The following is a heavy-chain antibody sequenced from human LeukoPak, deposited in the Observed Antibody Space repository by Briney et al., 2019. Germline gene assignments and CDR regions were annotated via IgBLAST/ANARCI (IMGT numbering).Heavy chain of an antibody. J-gene: IGHJ4*02. Sequence: VASVTVSCKASGYSFTSFPIIWVRQAPGQGLEWMGWISAYNGNTNYAQKLQGRVTMTTDTSTSTAFMELRSLTSDDTAVYYCARVMGGSYLDYWGQGTLVIVSS. D-gene: IGHD1-26*01. V-gene: IGHV1-18*01. CDR1: GYSFTSFP. CDR2: ISAYNGNT. CDR3: ARVMGGSYLDY.